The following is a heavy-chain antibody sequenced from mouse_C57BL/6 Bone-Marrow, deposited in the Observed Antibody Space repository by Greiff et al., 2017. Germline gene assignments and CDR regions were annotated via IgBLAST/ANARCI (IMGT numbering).Heavy chain of an antibody. CDR1: GFTFSSSA. CDR3: ARPSYYSNWWVAWFSY. D-gene: IGHD2-5*01. J-gene: IGHJ3*01. CDR2: ISDGSSYT. Sequence: EVKLVESGGGLVKPGGSLKLSCAASGFTFSSSAMSWVRQTPEKRLEWVATISDGSSYTYYPDNVKGRFTISRANAKNNLYLQMSHLKSSDTAMYYCARPSYYSNWWVAWFSYWGQGTLVIVSA. V-gene: IGHV5-4*03.